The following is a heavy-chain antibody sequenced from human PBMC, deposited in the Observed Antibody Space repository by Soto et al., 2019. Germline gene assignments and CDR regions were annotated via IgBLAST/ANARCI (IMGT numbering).Heavy chain of an antibody. J-gene: IGHJ4*02. V-gene: IGHV4-59*01. D-gene: IGHD2-15*01. CDR3: AGLRGYAGSPIDY. CDR1: GGSIISGY. CDR2: ISYSGNT. Sequence: PSETLSLTCTVPGGSIISGYWSWIRQPPGKGLEWIGYISYSGNTNYNPSLKSRVTMSVETPKNQFSLRLSSVTTADTAVYYCAGLRGYAGSPIDYWGQGTLVTGSS.